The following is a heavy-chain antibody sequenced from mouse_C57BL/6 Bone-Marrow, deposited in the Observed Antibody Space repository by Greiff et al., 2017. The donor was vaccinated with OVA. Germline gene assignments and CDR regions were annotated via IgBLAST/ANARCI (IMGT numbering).Heavy chain of an antibody. CDR2: IYPGSGNT. V-gene: IGHV1-76*01. CDR1: GYTFTDYY. CDR3: ARDWDLGDY. J-gene: IGHJ4*01. Sequence: QVQLQQSGAELVRPGASVKLSCKASGYTFTDYYINWVKQRPGQGLEWIARIYPGSGNTYYNEKFKGKATLTAEKSSSTAYMQLSSLTSEDSAVYFCARDWDLGDYWGQGTSVTVSS. D-gene: IGHD4-1*01.